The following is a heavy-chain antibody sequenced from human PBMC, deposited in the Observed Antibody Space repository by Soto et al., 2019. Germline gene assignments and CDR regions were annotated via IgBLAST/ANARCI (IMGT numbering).Heavy chain of an antibody. CDR2: IYSGGKT. CDR3: ARGYCSGGGCYSGYYMDV. CDR1: GFSVSDNY. J-gene: IGHJ6*03. Sequence: GGSLRLSCAASGFSVSDNYMSWVGQAPTKGLEWVSIIYSGGKTYYADSVKGRFAFSRDNSKNTLYLQMNSLRAEDTAVYYCARGYCSGGGCYSGYYMDVWGKGTTVTVSS. D-gene: IGHD2-15*01. V-gene: IGHV3-66*01.